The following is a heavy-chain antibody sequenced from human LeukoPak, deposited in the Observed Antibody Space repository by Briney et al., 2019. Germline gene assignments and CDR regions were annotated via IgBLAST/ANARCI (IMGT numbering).Heavy chain of an antibody. CDR2: IYTSGST. CDR1: DGSISSYY. CDR3: ARLSETYSGYVGFDY. V-gene: IGHV4-4*09. Sequence: SETLSLTCTVSDGSISSYYWSWIRQPPGKGLEWIGYIYTSGSTNYNPSLKSRVTISVDTSKNQFSLKLSSVTAADTAVYYCARLSETYSGYVGFDYWGQGTLVTVSS. J-gene: IGHJ4*02. D-gene: IGHD5-12*01.